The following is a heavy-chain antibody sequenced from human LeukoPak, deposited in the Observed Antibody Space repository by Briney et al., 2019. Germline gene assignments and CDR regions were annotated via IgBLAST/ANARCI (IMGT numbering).Heavy chain of an antibody. CDR1: GFTFSSYS. CDR3: ARAVSSGWYPPDY. CDR2: ISSSSSTI. Sequence: PGGSLRLSCAASGFTFSSYSMNWVRQAPGKGLEWVSYISSSSSTIYYADSVKGRFTISRDNAKNSLYLQMNSLRAEDTAVYYCARAVSSGWYPPDYWGQGTLVTVSS. J-gene: IGHJ4*02. V-gene: IGHV3-48*01. D-gene: IGHD6-19*01.